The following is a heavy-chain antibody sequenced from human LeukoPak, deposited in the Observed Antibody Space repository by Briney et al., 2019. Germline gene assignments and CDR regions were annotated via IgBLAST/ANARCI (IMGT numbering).Heavy chain of an antibody. CDR3: ARREGYYDSSGYRGVHDY. D-gene: IGHD3-22*01. J-gene: IGHJ4*02. V-gene: IGHV4-59*01. Sequence: PSETLSLTCTVSGGSISSYYWSWIRQPPGKGLEWIGYIYYSGSTNYNPSLKSRLTISVDTSKNKFSLQLSSVTAEYTAVYYCARREGYYDSSGYRGVHDYWGQGTLVTVSS. CDR2: IYYSGST. CDR1: GGSISSYY.